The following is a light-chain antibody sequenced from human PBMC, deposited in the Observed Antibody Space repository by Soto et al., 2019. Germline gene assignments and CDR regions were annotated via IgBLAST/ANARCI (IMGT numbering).Light chain of an antibody. CDR2: DVT. J-gene: IGLJ1*01. Sequence: HSALTQPASVSGSPGQSITISCTGTSSDVGAYNYVAWYQHHPGKVTKLMMYDVTNRPSGVSGRFSGSKSGNTASLTISGLQAEDEADYYCSSYTSSRTLVFGSGTKLTVL. V-gene: IGLV2-14*03. CDR3: SSYTSSRTLV. CDR1: SSDVGAYNY.